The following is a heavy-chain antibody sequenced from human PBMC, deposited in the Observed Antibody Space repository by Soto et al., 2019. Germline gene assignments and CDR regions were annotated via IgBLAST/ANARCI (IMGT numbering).Heavy chain of an antibody. CDR3: ARDGGLIDAKNGMDV. CDR2: ISASGATK. Sequence: PGGSLRLSCEASGFSFSRKNMNWVRQAPGKGLEWVAYISASGATKYYADSVKGRFTISRDNANNSLSLQVDSLRDEDTAVYYCARDGGLIDAKNGMDVWGQGTTVTVSS. V-gene: IGHV3-48*02. CDR1: GFSFSRKN. D-gene: IGHD2-15*01. J-gene: IGHJ6*02.